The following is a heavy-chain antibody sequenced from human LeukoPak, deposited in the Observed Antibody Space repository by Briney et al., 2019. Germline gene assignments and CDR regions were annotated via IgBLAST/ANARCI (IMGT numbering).Heavy chain of an antibody. V-gene: IGHV1-69*04. CDR1: GGTFSSYT. CDR3: ARDGPSGGSLPDY. D-gene: IGHD2-15*01. Sequence: SVKVSCKASGGTFSSYTISWVRQAPGQGLEWMGRIIPILGIANYAQKFQGRVTITADESTSTAYMELSSLRSEDTAVYYCARDGPSGGSLPDYWGPGTLVTVSS. CDR2: IIPILGIA. J-gene: IGHJ4*02.